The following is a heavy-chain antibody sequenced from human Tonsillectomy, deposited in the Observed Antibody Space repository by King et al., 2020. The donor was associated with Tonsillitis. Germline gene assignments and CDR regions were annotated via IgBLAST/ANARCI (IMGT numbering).Heavy chain of an antibody. Sequence: VQLVESGGGVVQPGRALRLSCTASGFIFSSYGMHWVRQAPGQGPEWVAGISYDGTNKYFTAYVKGRFTISRDNSKNTLYLQMNSLRAEDTAVYYCAKEEGGGGYYAGIDYWGPGTLVTVSS. V-gene: IGHV3-30*18. CDR2: ISYDGTNK. CDR3: AKEEGGGGYYAGIDY. D-gene: IGHD3-22*01. J-gene: IGHJ4*02. CDR1: GFIFSSYG.